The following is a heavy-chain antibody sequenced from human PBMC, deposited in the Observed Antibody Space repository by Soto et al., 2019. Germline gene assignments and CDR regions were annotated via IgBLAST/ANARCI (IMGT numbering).Heavy chain of an antibody. J-gene: IGHJ5*02. V-gene: IGHV4-39*01. CDR2: IYYSGST. CDR1: GGSISSSSYY. CDR3: ATQEVGGSYVYTFDP. D-gene: IGHD1-26*01. Sequence: SETLSLTCTVSGGSISSSSYYCGRIRQPPGKGLEWIGGIYYSGSTYYNPSLKSRVTISVDTSKNQFSLKLSSVTAADTAVYYCATQEVGGSYVYTFDPWGQGTLVTVSS.